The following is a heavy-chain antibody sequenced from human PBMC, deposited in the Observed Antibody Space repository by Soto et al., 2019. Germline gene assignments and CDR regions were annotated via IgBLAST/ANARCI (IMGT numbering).Heavy chain of an antibody. D-gene: IGHD5-12*01. CDR3: TRGRDGYNPYYFLY. Sequence: PGGSLRLSCTASGFTFGDYAINWVRQVPGKGLEWLGFIRNDIYDETTEYAASVKGRIIISRDDSKSMAYLQMDSLKTEDTGVYYGTRGRDGYNPYYFLYWGQGALVTVS. J-gene: IGHJ4*02. CDR2: IRNDIYDETT. CDR1: GFTFGDYA. V-gene: IGHV3-49*04.